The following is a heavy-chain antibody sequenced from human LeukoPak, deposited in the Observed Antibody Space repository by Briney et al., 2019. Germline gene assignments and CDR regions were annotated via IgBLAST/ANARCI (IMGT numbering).Heavy chain of an antibody. J-gene: IGHJ6*03. CDR2: INSDGSST. CDR1: GFTFSSYW. D-gene: IGHD2-2*01. V-gene: IGHV3-74*01. CDR3: ARPLGYCSSSSCYGYMDV. Sequence: QPGGSLRLSCAASGFTFSSYWMHWVRQAPGKGLVWVSRINSDGSSTSYADSVKGRFTISRDNAKNSLYLQMNSLRAEDTAVYYCARPLGYCSSSSCYGYMDVWGKGTTVTISS.